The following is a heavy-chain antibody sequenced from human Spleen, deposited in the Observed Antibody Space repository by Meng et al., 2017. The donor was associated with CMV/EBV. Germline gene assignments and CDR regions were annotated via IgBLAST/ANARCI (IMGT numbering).Heavy chain of an antibody. V-gene: IGHV1-2*06. CDR3: SRGYSIWYSDY. Sequence: SCQASGYSFTDCFIHWVRQAPGQGLEWMGRSNPNSGVTKYAQKFQGRVTMTRDTSISTAYMELSRLSSDDTAVYYCSRGYSIWYSDYWGQGTLVTVSS. J-gene: IGHJ4*02. CDR1: GYSFTDCF. CDR2: SNPNSGVT. D-gene: IGHD6-13*01.